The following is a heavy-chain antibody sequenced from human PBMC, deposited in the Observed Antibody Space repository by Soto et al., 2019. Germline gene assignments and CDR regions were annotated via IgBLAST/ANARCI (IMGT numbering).Heavy chain of an antibody. CDR3: AKGRESSGSYRPFDY. CDR1: GFTFSTFS. V-gene: IGHV3-48*04. D-gene: IGHD3-22*01. Sequence: GGSLRLSCAASGFTFSTFSMDWVRQAPGKGLEWLSYIGGSGGSISYADSVKGRFTISRDNSKNTLYLQMNSLRAEDTAVYYCAKGRESSGSYRPFDYWGQGALVTVSS. CDR2: IGGSGGSI. J-gene: IGHJ4*02.